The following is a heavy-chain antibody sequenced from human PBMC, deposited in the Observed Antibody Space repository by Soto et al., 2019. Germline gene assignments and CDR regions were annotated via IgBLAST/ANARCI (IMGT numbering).Heavy chain of an antibody. J-gene: IGHJ4*02. CDR2: ISYDGSNK. V-gene: IGHV3-30*18. CDR1: GFTFSSYG. CDR3: AKDLTGYSSGWSNFDY. Sequence: GGSLRLSCAASGFTFSSYGMHWVRQAPGKGLEWVAVISYDGSNKYYADSVKGRFTISRDNSKNTLYLQMNSLRAEDTAVYYCAKDLTGYSSGWSNFDYWGQGTLVTVSS. D-gene: IGHD6-19*01.